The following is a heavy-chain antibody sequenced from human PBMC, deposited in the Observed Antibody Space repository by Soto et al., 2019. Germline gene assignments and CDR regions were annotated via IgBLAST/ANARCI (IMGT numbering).Heavy chain of an antibody. CDR1: DCNIIDIGDC. D-gene: IGHD2-15*01. CDR2: IYYSGST. V-gene: IGHV4-39*01. J-gene: IGHJ3*02. CDR3: ARLMFPLSYIVVLVAAPHAAFDI. Sequence: VSDCNIIDIGDCRVRKRKTPGKGLEWIGSIYYSGSTYYNPSLKSRVTISVDTSKNQFSLKLSSVTAADTAVYYCARLMFPLSYIVVLVAAPHAAFDIWGQAT.